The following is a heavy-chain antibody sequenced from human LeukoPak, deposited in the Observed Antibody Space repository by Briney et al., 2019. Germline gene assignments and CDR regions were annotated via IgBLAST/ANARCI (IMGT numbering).Heavy chain of an antibody. CDR2: IHSGGNQ. Sequence: PGGSLRLSCAASGFTFSGNYMSWVGQAPGKGLKWVWIIHSGGNQYYGDSVKGRLTISRDNSKNTLYLQMNSLRAKDTAVYYCARDRSSYGMDVWGQGTTVTVSS. CDR3: ARDRSSYGMDV. CDR1: GFTFSGNY. V-gene: IGHV3-53*01. J-gene: IGHJ6*02. D-gene: IGHD1-26*01.